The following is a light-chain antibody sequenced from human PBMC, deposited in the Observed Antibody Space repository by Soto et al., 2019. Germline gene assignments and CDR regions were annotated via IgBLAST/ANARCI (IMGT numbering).Light chain of an antibody. CDR3: QKYYNWTLT. CDR2: DAS. V-gene: IGKV2-30*01. CDR1: QVLVDNDGNTY. J-gene: IGKJ4*01. Sequence: DFLITQSPLSLPVTLGHPSSISFMGVQVLVDNDGNTYLNWFQQRPGQSPRRLIYDASTRATGIPDRYSGSGSGTEFTLTINGLQSEDFATYHCQKYYNWTLTFGGGTKVDIK.